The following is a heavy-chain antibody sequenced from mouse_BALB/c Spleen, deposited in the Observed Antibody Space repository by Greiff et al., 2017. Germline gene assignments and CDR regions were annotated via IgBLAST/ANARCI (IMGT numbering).Heavy chain of an antibody. CDR3: AREALPFDY. Sequence: EVHLVESGGGLVQPGGSRKLSCAASGFTFSSFGMHWVRQAPEKGLEWVAYISSGSSTIYYADTVKGRFTISRDNPKNTLFLQMTSLRSEDTAMYYCAREALPFDYWGQGTTLTVSS. V-gene: IGHV5-17*02. J-gene: IGHJ2*01. CDR1: GFTFSSFG. D-gene: IGHD1-2*01. CDR2: ISSGSSTI.